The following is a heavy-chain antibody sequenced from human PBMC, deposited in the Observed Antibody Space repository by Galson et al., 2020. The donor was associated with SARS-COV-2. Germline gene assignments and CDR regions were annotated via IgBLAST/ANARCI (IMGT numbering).Heavy chain of an antibody. CDR2: IYTSGST. V-gene: IGHV4-61*02. Sequence: SETLSLTCTVSGGSISSGSYYWSWIRQPAGKGLEWIGRIYTSGSTNYNPSLKSRVTISVDTSKNQFSLKLSSVTAADTAVYYCARTSSKATREYYFDYWGQGTLVSVSS. J-gene: IGHJ4*02. CDR3: ARTSSKATREYYFDY. CDR1: GGSISSGSYY. D-gene: IGHD2-2*01.